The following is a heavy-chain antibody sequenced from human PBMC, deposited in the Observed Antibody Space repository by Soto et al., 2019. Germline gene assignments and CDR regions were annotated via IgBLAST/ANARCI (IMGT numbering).Heavy chain of an antibody. V-gene: IGHV1-18*01. J-gene: IGHJ4*02. CDR3: ARDTIYCSGGSCYWDY. CDR1: GYTFTSYG. Sequence: GASVKVSCKASGYTFTSYGISWVRQAPGQGLEWMGWISAYNGSTNYAQKLQGRVTMTTDTSTSTAYMELRSLRSDDTAVYYCARDTIYCSGGSCYWDYSGQGTLVTVSS. CDR2: ISAYNGST. D-gene: IGHD2-15*01.